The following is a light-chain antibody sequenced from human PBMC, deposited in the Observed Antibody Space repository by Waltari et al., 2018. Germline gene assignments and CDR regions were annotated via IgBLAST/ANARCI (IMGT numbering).Light chain of an antibody. Sequence: DIQMTQSPSSLSASVGDRVTITCRASQSINHYLDWYQLKTGKAPKLLVYAASRLQSGVPSRVRCSASGTEYTLTISSLHSEDFATYNCQQSYGTPPTFAGGTTVEI. CDR3: QQSYGTPPT. V-gene: IGKV1-39*01. CDR1: QSINHY. J-gene: IGKJ4*01. CDR2: AAS.